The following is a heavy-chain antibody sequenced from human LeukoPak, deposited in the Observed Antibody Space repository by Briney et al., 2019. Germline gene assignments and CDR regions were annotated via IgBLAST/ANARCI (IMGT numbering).Heavy chain of an antibody. CDR1: GFTFSSYA. Sequence: PGGSLRLSCAASGFTFSSYAMSWVRQAPGKGLEWVSAISGSGGSTYYADSVKGRFTISRDNSKNTLYLQMNSLRAEDTAVYYCAKVSQGEADSSGYDDYWGQGTLVTVSS. V-gene: IGHV3-23*01. CDR3: AKVSQGEADSSGYDDY. CDR2: ISGSGGST. D-gene: IGHD3-22*01. J-gene: IGHJ4*02.